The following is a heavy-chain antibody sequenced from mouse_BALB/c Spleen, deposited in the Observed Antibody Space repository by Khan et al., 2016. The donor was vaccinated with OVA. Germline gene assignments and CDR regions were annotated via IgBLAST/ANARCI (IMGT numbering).Heavy chain of an antibody. CDR1: GYSITSDYA. CDR2: ISYSGNT. J-gene: IGHJ2*01. Sequence: EVQLVESGPGLVKPSQSLSLTCTVTGYSITSDYAWNWIRQFPGNKLEWLGFISYSGNTNYNQSLKSRISITRDTSKNQFFLQLNSVTTEDTATYYCARICGGDFDYWGQGTTLTVSS. CDR3: ARICGGDFDY. V-gene: IGHV3-2*02.